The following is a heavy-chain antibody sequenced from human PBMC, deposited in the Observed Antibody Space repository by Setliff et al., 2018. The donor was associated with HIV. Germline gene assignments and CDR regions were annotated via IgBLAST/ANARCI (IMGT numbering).Heavy chain of an antibody. CDR2: IYSGGSA. J-gene: IGHJ6*03. CDR3: ARDFNYGSGRYYYYMDV. D-gene: IGHD3-10*01. Sequence: PEETLSLTCNVPGGAITGYYWCWVRQAPGKALESIASIYSGGSAIYHPSLKSRVTISVDTSKNQFSLKLSAVTAADTAVYYCARDFNYGSGRYYYYMDVWGKGTTVTVSS. CDR1: GGAITGYY. V-gene: IGHV4-4*08.